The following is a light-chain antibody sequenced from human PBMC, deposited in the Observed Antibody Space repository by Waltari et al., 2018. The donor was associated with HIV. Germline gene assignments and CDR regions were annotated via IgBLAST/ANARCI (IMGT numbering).Light chain of an antibody. Sequence: QSALTQPASVSGSPGQSITISCTGTGIDFGDFNYISWYQQHPAKAPKLILYEVTNRPSGIADLFSGSKFGNTASLTISGLQADDEADYHCSSFTTRRTLVFGGGTRLSV. V-gene: IGLV2-14*01. J-gene: IGLJ2*01. CDR2: EVT. CDR1: GIDFGDFNY. CDR3: SSFTTRRTLV.